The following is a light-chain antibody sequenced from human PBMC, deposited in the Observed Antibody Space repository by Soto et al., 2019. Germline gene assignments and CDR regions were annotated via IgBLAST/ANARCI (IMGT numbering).Light chain of an antibody. CDR3: QQRNYWQVT. CDR1: QSVSSN. J-gene: IGKJ5*01. V-gene: IGKV3D-11*02. CDR2: DVS. Sequence: EIVLTQSPGTLSLSPGERATLSRRASQSVSSNLAWYQQKPGQAPRLLIYDVSNRATGIPARFSGSGSGTDFTLTISSLEPEDFAIYYCQQRNYWQVTFGQGTRLEIK.